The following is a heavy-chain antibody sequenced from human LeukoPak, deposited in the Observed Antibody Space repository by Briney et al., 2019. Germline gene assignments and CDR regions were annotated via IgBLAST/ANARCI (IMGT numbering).Heavy chain of an antibody. CDR3: TTPYSSSWYRWGVFDY. D-gene: IGHD6-13*01. J-gene: IGHJ4*02. Sequence: PGGSLRLSCAASGFTFSSYAMSWVRQAPGKGLEWVSGITGSGVSTYYADPVKGRFTISRDNSKNTLYLQMNSLKTEDTAVYYCTTPYSSSWYRWGVFDYWGQGTLVTVSS. CDR2: ITGSGVST. V-gene: IGHV3-23*01. CDR1: GFTFSSYA.